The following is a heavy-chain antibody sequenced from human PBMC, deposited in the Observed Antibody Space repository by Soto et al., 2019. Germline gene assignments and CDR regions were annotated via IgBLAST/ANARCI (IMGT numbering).Heavy chain of an antibody. Sequence: EVQLVESGGGLVQPGGSLRLSCAASGFTFSSYDMHWVRPDVGKGLEWVSAIAVAGYTYYAGSVKGRFTISRDNVRTTLYLQMNSLNVEGTAVYYCVGELEGPHSYGLDVWGQGTTVTVSS. J-gene: IGHJ6*02. CDR3: VGELEGPHSYGLDV. CDR2: IAVAGYT. CDR1: GFTFSSYD. V-gene: IGHV3-13*01.